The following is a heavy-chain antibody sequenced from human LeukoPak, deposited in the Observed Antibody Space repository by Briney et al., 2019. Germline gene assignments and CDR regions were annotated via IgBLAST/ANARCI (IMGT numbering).Heavy chain of an antibody. Sequence: ASVKVSCQTSGYIFTDYYIHWVRQAPGQGPEWMGRINSNGGDTMYAQNFLDRVTMTRDTSLDTAYMELNRLTSDDTAVYYCARDLSSTAHWELDYWGQGTLVTVSS. CDR2: INSNGGDT. D-gene: IGHD1-26*01. CDR3: ARDLSSTAHWELDY. CDR1: GYIFTDYY. V-gene: IGHV1-2*06. J-gene: IGHJ4*02.